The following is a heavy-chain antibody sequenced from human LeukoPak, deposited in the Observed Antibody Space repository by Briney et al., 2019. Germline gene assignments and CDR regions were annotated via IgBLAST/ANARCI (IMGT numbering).Heavy chain of an antibody. D-gene: IGHD2-21*02. CDR3: ARELAYCGGDCYSGVFNP. CDR1: GFTFSDYY. J-gene: IGHJ5*02. CDR2: ISSSGSTI. Sequence: GGSLRLSCAASGFTFSDYYMSWIRQAPGKGLEWVSYISSSGSTIYYADSVKGRFTISRDNAKNSLYLQMNSLRAEDTAVYYCARELAYCGGDCYSGVFNPWGQGTLVTVSS. V-gene: IGHV3-11*04.